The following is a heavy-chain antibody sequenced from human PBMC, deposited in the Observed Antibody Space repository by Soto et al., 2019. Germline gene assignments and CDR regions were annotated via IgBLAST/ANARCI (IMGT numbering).Heavy chain of an antibody. J-gene: IGHJ4*01. D-gene: IGHD3-10*01. CDR2: VKSKNDGGTT. Sequence: GGSPRLSCSAPGFLFSNSWVKWGRQAPGKGLEWVGRVKSKNDGGTTDFAAPVRGRFAISRDDSKNMVYLEMNSLQTEDTAIYYCTTDPSITPIIVRFDYWGYGTLV. CDR3: TTDPSITPIIVRFDY. CDR1: GFLFSNSW. V-gene: IGHV3-15*07.